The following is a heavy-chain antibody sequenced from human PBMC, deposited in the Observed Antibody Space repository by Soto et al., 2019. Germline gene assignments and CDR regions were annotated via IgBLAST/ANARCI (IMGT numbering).Heavy chain of an antibody. CDR1: ECPSRTYD. CDR2: ISNGGHAT. CDR3: AKVTWSGERC. D-gene: IGHD3-10*01. V-gene: IGHV3-23*01. Sequence: EVQMLESGGDLIQPGGSLRLSCAASECPSRTYDMSWVRQAPGKGLEWVSAISNGGHATHYADSVRGRFTISKDDSKNTLYLQMTSLRADDTAVYYCAKVTWSGERCWGRGTLVTVSS. J-gene: IGHJ4*02.